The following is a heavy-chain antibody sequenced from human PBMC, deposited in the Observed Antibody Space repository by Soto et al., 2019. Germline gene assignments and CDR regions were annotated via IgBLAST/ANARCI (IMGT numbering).Heavy chain of an antibody. CDR1: GGSFSGYY. CDR3: ARGRHSNYGISWFDP. Sequence: SETLSLTCAVYGGSFSGYYWSWIHQPPGKGLEWIGEINHSGSTNYNPSLKSRVTISVDTSKNQFSLKLSSVTAADTAVYYCARGRHSNYGISWFDPWGQGTLVTVSS. D-gene: IGHD4-4*01. J-gene: IGHJ5*02. V-gene: IGHV4-34*01. CDR2: INHSGST.